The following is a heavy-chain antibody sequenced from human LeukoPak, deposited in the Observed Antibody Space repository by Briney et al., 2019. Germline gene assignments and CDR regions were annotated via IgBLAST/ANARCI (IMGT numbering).Heavy chain of an antibody. D-gene: IGHD5-18*01. CDR2: IYTSGST. V-gene: IGHV4-61*02. J-gene: IGHJ4*02. CDR3: AHSYGKPYFDY. Sequence: SVTLSLTCTVSGGSISSGSYYWSWIRQPAGKGLEWIGRIYTSGSTNYNPSLKSRVTISVDTSKNQFSLKLSSVTAADTAVYYCAHSYGKPYFDYWGQGTLVSVSS. CDR1: GGSISSGSYY.